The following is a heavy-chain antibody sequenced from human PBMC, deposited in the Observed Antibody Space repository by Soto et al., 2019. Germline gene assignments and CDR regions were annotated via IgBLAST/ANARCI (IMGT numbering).Heavy chain of an antibody. J-gene: IGHJ6*02. D-gene: IGHD3-10*01. CDR2: INHSGST. Sequence: TSETLRLTCAVYGGSFSGYYWSWIRQPPGKGLEWIGEINHSGSTNYNPSLKSRVTISVDTSKNQFSLKLSSVTAADTAVYYCARERGVRVRGVINPYYYYYGMDVWGQGTTVT. V-gene: IGHV4-34*01. CDR3: ARERGVRVRGVINPYYYYYGMDV. CDR1: GGSFSGYY.